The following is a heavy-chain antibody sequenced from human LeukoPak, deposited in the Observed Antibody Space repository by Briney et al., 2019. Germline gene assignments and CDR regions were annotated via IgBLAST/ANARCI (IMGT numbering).Heavy chain of an antibody. Sequence: GASVKVSCKASGYTFSSYGISWVRQAPGQGLEWMGWISACNGNTNYAQKVQGRVTMSTDTSTSTAYMELSSLRSEDTAVYYCARGVRRRITIFGVAPYYYYYMDVWGKGTTVTVSS. CDR1: GYTFSSYG. J-gene: IGHJ6*03. D-gene: IGHD3-3*01. CDR3: ARGVRRRITIFGVAPYYYYYMDV. V-gene: IGHV1-18*01. CDR2: ISACNGNT.